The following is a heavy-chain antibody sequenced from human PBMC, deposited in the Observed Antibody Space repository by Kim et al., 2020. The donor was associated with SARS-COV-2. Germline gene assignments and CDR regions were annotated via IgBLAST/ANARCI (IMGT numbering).Heavy chain of an antibody. CDR2: IYHSGST. Sequence: SETLSLTCAVSGGSISSSNWWSWVRQPPGKGLEWIGEIYHSGSTNYNPSLESRVTISVDKSKNQFSLKLSSVTAADTAVYYCARELFYYGSGYGMDVWGQGTTVTVSS. CDR3: ARELFYYGSGYGMDV. D-gene: IGHD3-10*01. J-gene: IGHJ6*02. CDR1: GGSISSSNW. V-gene: IGHV4-4*02.